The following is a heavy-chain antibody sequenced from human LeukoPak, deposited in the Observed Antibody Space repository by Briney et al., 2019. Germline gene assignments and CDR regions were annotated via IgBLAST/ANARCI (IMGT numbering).Heavy chain of an antibody. D-gene: IGHD3-10*01. Sequence: SETLSLTCTVSGGSISSYYWSWIRQPARKGLEWIGRIYTSGSTNYNPSLKSRVTMSVDTSKNQFSLKLSSVTAADTAVYYCARDHGSGSYFGVPYYYMDVWGKGTTVTVSS. CDR2: IYTSGST. J-gene: IGHJ6*03. CDR1: GGSISSYY. V-gene: IGHV4-4*07. CDR3: ARDHGSGSYFGVPYYYMDV.